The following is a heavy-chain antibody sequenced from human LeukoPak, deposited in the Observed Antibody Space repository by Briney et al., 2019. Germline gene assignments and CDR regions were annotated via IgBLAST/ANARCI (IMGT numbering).Heavy chain of an antibody. CDR2: IYYSGST. J-gene: IGHJ4*02. V-gene: IGHV4-39*01. D-gene: IGHD3-22*01. Sequence: SETLSLTCTVSGGSISSSSYYWDWIRQPPGKGLEWIGSIYYSGSTYYNPSLKSRVTISVDTSKNQFSLKLSSVTAADTAVYYCARRRSSGYPFDYWGQGTLVTVSS. CDR3: ARRRSSGYPFDY. CDR1: GGSISSSSYY.